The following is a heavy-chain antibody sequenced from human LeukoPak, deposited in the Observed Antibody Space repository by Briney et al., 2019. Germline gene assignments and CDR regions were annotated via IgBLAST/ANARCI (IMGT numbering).Heavy chain of an antibody. D-gene: IGHD6-19*01. Sequence: SETLSLTCTVSGGSISSYYWSWIRQPPGKGLEWIGYIYYSGSTNYNPSLKSRVTISVDTSKNQLSLKLSSVTAADTAVYYCARVSAYHSSGWYINYWGQGTLVTVSS. V-gene: IGHV4-59*12. J-gene: IGHJ4*02. CDR2: IYYSGST. CDR1: GGSISSYY. CDR3: ARVSAYHSSGWYINY.